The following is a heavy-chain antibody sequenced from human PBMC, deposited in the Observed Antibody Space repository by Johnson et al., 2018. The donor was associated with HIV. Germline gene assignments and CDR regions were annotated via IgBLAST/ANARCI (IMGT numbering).Heavy chain of an antibody. Sequence: VQLVESGGGVVQPGRSLRLSCAASGFPFRSYTVHWVRQAPGKGLEWVAVISYDGSNKYYADSVKGRFTISRDNSKNTLYLQMNSLRAEDTAVYYCAREGALGAYDAFDIWGQGTMVTVSS. CDR1: GFPFRSYT. V-gene: IGHV3-30*04. CDR2: ISYDGSNK. CDR3: AREGALGAYDAFDI. D-gene: IGHD3-10*01. J-gene: IGHJ3*02.